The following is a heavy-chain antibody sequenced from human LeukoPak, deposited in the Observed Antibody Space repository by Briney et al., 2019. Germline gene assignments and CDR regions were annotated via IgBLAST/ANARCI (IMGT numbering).Heavy chain of an antibody. CDR2: IYTSGST. J-gene: IGHJ6*03. CDR1: GGSISSYY. D-gene: IGHD3-3*01. Sequence: TSETLSLTCTVSGGSISSYYWSWIRQPAGKGLEWIGRIYTSGSTNYNPSLKSRVTMSVDTSKNQFSLKLSSVTAADTAVYYCATDRFLEWLSNYYYMDVWGKGTTVTVSS. V-gene: IGHV4-4*07. CDR3: ATDRFLEWLSNYYYMDV.